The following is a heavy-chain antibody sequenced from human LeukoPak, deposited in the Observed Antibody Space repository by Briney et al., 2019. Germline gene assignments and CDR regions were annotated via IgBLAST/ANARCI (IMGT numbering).Heavy chain of an antibody. V-gene: IGHV1-18*04. CDR1: GYTFTSYG. D-gene: IGHD2/OR15-2a*01. J-gene: IGHJ6*04. Sequence: ASVKVSCKASGYTFTSYGISWVRQAPGQGLEWMGWISTYNGNTDYAQKLQGRVTVTTDTSTSTAYMELRSLRSDDTAVYYCARRNVVSFYYGMDVWGKGTTVAVSS. CDR2: ISTYNGNT. CDR3: ARRNVVSFYYGMDV.